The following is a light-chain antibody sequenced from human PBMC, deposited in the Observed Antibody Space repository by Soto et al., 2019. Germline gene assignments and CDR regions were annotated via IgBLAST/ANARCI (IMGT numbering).Light chain of an antibody. J-gene: IGLJ3*02. CDR2: EVT. CDR3: NSYTRTKTWV. V-gene: IGLV2-14*03. Sequence: QSALTQPTSVSGSPGQSITISCTGTSSDIGYYDYVSWYQQHPGKAPKLLITEVTNRPSGVSNRFSGSKSGNTASLTISGLQPEDEADYYCNSYTRTKTWVFGGGTKLTVL. CDR1: SSDIGYYDY.